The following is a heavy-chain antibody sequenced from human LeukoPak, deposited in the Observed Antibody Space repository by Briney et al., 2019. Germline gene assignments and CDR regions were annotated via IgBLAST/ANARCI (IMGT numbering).Heavy chain of an antibody. D-gene: IGHD6-13*01. CDR2: IIPIFGTA. V-gene: IGHV1-69*06. CDR3: AREFAYKAAAGTGYFDY. J-gene: IGHJ4*02. CDR1: GGTFSSYA. Sequence: ASVKVSCKASGGTFSSYAISWVRQAPGQGLEWMGGIIPIFGTANYAQKFQGRVTITADKSTSTAYMELSSLRSEDTAVYYCAREFAYKAAAGTGYFDYWGQGTLVTVSS.